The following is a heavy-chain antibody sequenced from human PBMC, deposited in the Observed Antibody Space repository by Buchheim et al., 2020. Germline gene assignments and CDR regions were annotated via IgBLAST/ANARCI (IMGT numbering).Heavy chain of an antibody. CDR2: IKQDGSEK. CDR1: GFTLRSFW. D-gene: IGHD4-23*01. CDR3: ARETQETFYYYFGLDV. Sequence: EVQLVESGGGLVQPGESLRLSCAASGFTLRSFWMSWVRQAPGKGLKWVANIKQDGSEKYYVESVKGRFSISRDNAKNSLYLQMNSLRAEDTAVYYCARETQETFYYYFGLDVWGQGTT. V-gene: IGHV3-7*01. J-gene: IGHJ6*02.